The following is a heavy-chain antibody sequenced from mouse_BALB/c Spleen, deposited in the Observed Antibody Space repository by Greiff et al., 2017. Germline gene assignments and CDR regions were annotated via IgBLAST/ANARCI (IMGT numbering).Heavy chain of an antibody. Sequence: QVQLKQSGAELVKPGASVKLSCKASGYTFTSYYMYWVKQRPGQGLEWIGEINPSNGGTNFNEKFKSKATLTVDKSSSTAYMQLSSLTSEDSAVYYCTVYYYGSSYAMDYWGQGTSVTDSS. V-gene: IGHV1S81*02. CDR3: TVYYYGSSYAMDY. D-gene: IGHD1-1*01. CDR2: INPSNGGT. CDR1: GYTFTSYY. J-gene: IGHJ4*01.